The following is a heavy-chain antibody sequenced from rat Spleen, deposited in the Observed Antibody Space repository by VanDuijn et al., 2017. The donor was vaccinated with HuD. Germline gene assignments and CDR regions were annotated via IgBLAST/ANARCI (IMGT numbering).Heavy chain of an antibody. J-gene: IGHJ2*01. D-gene: IGHD4-1*01. Sequence: EVQLVESGGGLVQPGRSLKLSCAASGFTFSDYNMAWVRQAPKKGLEWVATIIYGGSRTYYRDSVKGRFTISRNNAYSTLYLQMDSLRSEDTATYHCVTYYNNYFDYWGQGVMVTVSS. CDR3: VTYYNNYFDY. V-gene: IGHV5S10*01. CDR2: IIYGGSRT. CDR1: GFTFSDYN.